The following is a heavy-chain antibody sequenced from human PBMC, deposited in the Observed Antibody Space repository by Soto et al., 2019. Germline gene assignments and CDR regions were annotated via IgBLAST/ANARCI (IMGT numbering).Heavy chain of an antibody. CDR3: AKSGRWLQLRTSFFDY. V-gene: IGHV3-23*01. CDR2: ISGSGGST. CDR1: GFTFSSYA. D-gene: IGHD5-12*01. J-gene: IGHJ4*02. Sequence: GGPLRLSCAASGFTFSSYAMSWVRQAPGKGLEWVSAISGSGGSTYYADSVKGRFTISRDNSKNTLYLQMNSLRAEDTAVYYCAKSGRWLQLRTSFFDYWGQGTLVTVSS.